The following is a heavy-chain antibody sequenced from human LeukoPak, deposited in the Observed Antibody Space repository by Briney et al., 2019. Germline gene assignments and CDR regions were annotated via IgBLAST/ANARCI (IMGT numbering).Heavy chain of an antibody. V-gene: IGHV1-24*01. J-gene: IGHJ4*02. CDR3: ATTGPYYYGSGSYAFSY. CDR2: FDPEDGET. CDR1: GYTLTELS. D-gene: IGHD3-10*01. Sequence: ASVKVSCKVSGYTLTELSMHWVRQAPGKGLEWMGGFDPEDGETIYVQKFQGRVTMTEDTSTDTAYMELSSLRSEDTAVYYCATTGPYYYGSGSYAFSYWGQGTLVTVSS.